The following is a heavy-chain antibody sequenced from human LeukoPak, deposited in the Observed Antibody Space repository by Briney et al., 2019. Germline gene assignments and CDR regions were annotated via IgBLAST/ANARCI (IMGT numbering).Heavy chain of an antibody. Sequence: GGSLRLSCAASGFTFSSYVMHWVRQAPGKGLEWVSAINGSGGRIYYADSVKGRFTISRDNSKSTLYLQMNSLRAEDTAVYYCAKGLYYDFWSGNDYWGQGTLVTVSS. CDR2: INGSGGRI. CDR1: GFTFSSYV. D-gene: IGHD3-3*01. CDR3: AKGLYYDFWSGNDY. V-gene: IGHV3-23*01. J-gene: IGHJ4*02.